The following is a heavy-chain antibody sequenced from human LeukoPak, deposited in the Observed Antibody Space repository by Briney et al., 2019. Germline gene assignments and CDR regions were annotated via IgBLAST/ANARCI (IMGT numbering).Heavy chain of an antibody. CDR2: ISISSSYI. Sequence: GGSLRLSCAASGFTFSSYEMNWVRQAPGKGLEWVSSISISSSYIYYADSVEGRFTISRDNAKNSLYLQMNSLRAEDTAVYYCARDAVEDDFWNGYLKAYNYYMDVWGIGTTVTVSS. J-gene: IGHJ6*03. CDR3: ARDAVEDDFWNGYLKAYNYYMDV. V-gene: IGHV3-21*01. D-gene: IGHD3-3*01. CDR1: GFTFSSYE.